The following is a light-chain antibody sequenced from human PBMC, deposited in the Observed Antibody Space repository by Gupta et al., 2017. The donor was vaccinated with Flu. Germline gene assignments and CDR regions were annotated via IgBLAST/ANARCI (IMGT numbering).Light chain of an antibody. J-gene: IGLJ3*02. V-gene: IGLV3-21*02. CDR3: QVWDSSRDHGV. Sequence: GQTARITCGGRNIGSESVHWYKQKQGLAPVLVGYDERYRPSGITERFAGYNSGNTATLTISRVEAGDEADYYCQVWDSSRDHGVFGGGTKLTVL. CDR2: DER. CDR1: NIGSES.